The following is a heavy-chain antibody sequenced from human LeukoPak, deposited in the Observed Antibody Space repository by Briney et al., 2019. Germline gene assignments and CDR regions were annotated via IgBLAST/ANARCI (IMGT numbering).Heavy chain of an antibody. J-gene: IGHJ5*02. CDR3: ARTKRVPRGVPAANGVGWFDP. CDR1: GGSISSGGYS. Sequence: PSETLSLTCAVSGGSISSGGYSWSWIRQPPGKGLEWIGYIYHSGSTYYNPSLKSRVTISVDRSKNQFSLKLSSVTAADTAVYYCARTKRVPRGVPAANGVGWFDPWGQGTLVAVSS. CDR2: IYHSGST. V-gene: IGHV4-30-2*01. D-gene: IGHD2-2*01.